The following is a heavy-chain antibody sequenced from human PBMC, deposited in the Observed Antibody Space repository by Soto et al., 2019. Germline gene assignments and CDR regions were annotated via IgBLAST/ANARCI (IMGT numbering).Heavy chain of an antibody. V-gene: IGHV3-30*18. D-gene: IGHD6-13*01. CDR3: AKVPIQYSSSSDNLFDP. CDR2: ISYDGSNK. CDR1: GFTFSSYG. Sequence: GGSLRLSCAASGFTFSSYGMHWVRQAPGKGLEWVAVISYDGSNKYYADSVKGRFTISRDNSKNTLYLQMNRLRAEDTAVYYWAKVPIQYSSSSDNLFDPWGEGTLVTVS. J-gene: IGHJ5*02.